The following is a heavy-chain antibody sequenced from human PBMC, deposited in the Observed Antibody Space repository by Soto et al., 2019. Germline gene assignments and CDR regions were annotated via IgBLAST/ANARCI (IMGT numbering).Heavy chain of an antibody. CDR3: ARDFYYGSGSYYNPTNWFDP. CDR2: IYYSGST. D-gene: IGHD3-10*01. CDR1: GGSISSGDYY. J-gene: IGHJ5*02. V-gene: IGHV4-30-4*01. Sequence: PSETLSLTCTVSGGSISSGDYYWSWIRQPPGKGLEWIGYIYYSGSTYYNPSLKSRVTISVDTSKNQFSLKLSSVTAADTAVYYCARDFYYGSGSYYNPTNWFDPWGQGTLVTVSS.